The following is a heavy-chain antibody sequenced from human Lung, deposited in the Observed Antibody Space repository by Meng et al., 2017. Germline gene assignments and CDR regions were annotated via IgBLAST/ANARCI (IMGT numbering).Heavy chain of an antibody. D-gene: IGHD4-11*01. CDR1: GGSFSDYY. CDR3: ARGPTTMAHDFDY. J-gene: IGHJ4*02. V-gene: IGHV4-34*01. CDR2: INHSGST. Sequence: QLQLHPGAAGLLKPSATLSLTCVVSGGSFSDYYWSWIRQPPGKGLEWIGEINHSGSTNYNPSLESRATISVDTSQNNLSLKLSSVTAADSAVYYCARGPTTMAHDFDYWGQGTLVTASS.